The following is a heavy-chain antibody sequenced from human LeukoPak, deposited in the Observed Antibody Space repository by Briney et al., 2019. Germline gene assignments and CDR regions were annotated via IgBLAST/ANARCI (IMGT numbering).Heavy chain of an antibody. Sequence: SETLSFTCAVYGGSFCGFYWGWIRHPPGKGLEGIGEVSNSGSTNYNPSLKSRVTISVDTSKNQFSLKLSSVAAADTAVYYCARVSVTGTTGLSPYYFDYWGQGTLVTVSS. J-gene: IGHJ4*02. D-gene: IGHD1-7*01. V-gene: IGHV4-34*01. CDR3: ARVSVTGTTGLSPYYFDY. CDR2: VSNSGST. CDR1: GGSFCGFY.